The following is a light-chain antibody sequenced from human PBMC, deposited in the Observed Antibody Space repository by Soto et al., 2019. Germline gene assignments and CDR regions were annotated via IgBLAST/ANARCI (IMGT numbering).Light chain of an antibody. Sequence: QSVLTQPPSVSAAPGQKVTISCSGNSSNIGNNSVSWDQQLPGTAPKLLIFDDNQRPSGIPDRISGSKSGTSATLGITGLQTGDEADYYCGTWDTSLSAIVVSGGGTQLTVL. CDR1: SSNIGNNS. CDR2: DDN. J-gene: IGLJ2*01. CDR3: GTWDTSLSAIVV. V-gene: IGLV1-51*01.